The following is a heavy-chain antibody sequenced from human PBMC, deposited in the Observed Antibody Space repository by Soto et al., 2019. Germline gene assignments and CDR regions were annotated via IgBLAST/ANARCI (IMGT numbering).Heavy chain of an antibody. CDR3: AGGGAPYYYDSSGSPLF. J-gene: IGHJ4*02. CDR1: GDSISSGGTY. V-gene: IGHV4-31*03. CDR2: IHYSGST. Sequence: QVQLQESGPGLVKPSQTLSLTCSVTGDSISSGGTYWSWIRQHPGKGLEWIGYIHYSGSTYYNPSLKSRLTISMDTYNNQFSLQLNSVTAADTAVYYCAGGGAPYYYDSSGSPLFWGQGTLVTVSS. D-gene: IGHD3-22*01.